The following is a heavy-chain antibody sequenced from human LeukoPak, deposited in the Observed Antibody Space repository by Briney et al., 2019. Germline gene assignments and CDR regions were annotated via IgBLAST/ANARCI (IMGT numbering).Heavy chain of an antibody. CDR2: ISPYTDHT. D-gene: IGHD1-1*01. J-gene: IGHJ4*02. V-gene: IGHV1-18*01. Sequence: GASVKPSYKPSGYTFPTYYIGWVRQAPGPGLEWMGWISPYTDHTKYAQTLQGRVTMSIDTSTSTAYMEPRSLGSDDTAVYYCARISWKDICFGSPDDWGKGTLVTVSS. CDR1: GYTFPTYY. CDR3: ARISWKDICFGSPDD.